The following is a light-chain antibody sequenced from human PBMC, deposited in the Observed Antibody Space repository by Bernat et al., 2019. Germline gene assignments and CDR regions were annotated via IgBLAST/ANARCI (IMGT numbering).Light chain of an antibody. V-gene: IGKV1-9*01. CDR2: GAS. CDR1: QVIGTY. J-gene: IGKJ5*01. Sequence: DIQLTQSPSFLSASVGDRVTITCRASQVIGTYVAWYQQKPGKAPNLLIYGASTLQYGVPSRFSGSGIGTEFTLTISSLQPEDSASYYCPQLNSFPITFGQGTRLEIK. CDR3: PQLNSFPIT.